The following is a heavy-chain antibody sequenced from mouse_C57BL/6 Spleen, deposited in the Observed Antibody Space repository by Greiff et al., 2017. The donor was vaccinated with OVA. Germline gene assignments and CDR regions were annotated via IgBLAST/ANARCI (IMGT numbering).Heavy chain of an antibody. Sequence: QVQLKESGPELVKPGASVKISCKASGYAFSSSWMNWVKQRPGKGLEWIGRIYPGDGDTNYNGKFKGKATLTADKSSSTAYMQLSSLTSEDSAVYFCAREGGDGSSPYYFDYWGQGTTLTVSS. CDR3: AREGGDGSSPYYFDY. CDR2: IYPGDGDT. D-gene: IGHD1-1*01. CDR1: GYAFSSSW. J-gene: IGHJ2*01. V-gene: IGHV1-82*01.